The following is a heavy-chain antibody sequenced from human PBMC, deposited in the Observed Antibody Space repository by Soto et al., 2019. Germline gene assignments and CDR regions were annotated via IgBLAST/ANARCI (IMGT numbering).Heavy chain of an antibody. CDR3: AKGRGGSGSLTPRVDF. D-gene: IGHD3-10*01. CDR1: GLTFNNYA. Sequence: EVQLLESGGGLVQPGGSLRLSCAASGLTFNNYAMTWVPKAPGRGRGWASAISGGGDTTSYADSVKGRFTVSRDGSKNTLYLQMSSLRAEDTALYYCAKGRGGSGSLTPRVDFWGQGTLVTVSS. J-gene: IGHJ4*02. V-gene: IGHV3-23*01. CDR2: ISGGGDTT.